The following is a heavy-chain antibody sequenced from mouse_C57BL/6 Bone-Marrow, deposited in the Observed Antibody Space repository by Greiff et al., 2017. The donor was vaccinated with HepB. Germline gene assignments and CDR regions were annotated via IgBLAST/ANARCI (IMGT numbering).Heavy chain of an antibody. Sequence: QVQLQQSGAELVKPGASVKISCKASGYTFSSYWMNWVKQRPGRGLEWIGQIYPGDGDTNYNGKFKGKATLTADKSSSTAYMQLSSLTSEDSAVYFCARYGYFWYFDVWGTGTTVTVSS. D-gene: IGHD2-2*01. CDR3: ARYGYFWYFDV. CDR2: IYPGDGDT. CDR1: GYTFSSYW. V-gene: IGHV1-80*01. J-gene: IGHJ1*03.